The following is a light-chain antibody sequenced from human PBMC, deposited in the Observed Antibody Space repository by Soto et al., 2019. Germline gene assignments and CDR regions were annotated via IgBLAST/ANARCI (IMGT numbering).Light chain of an antibody. J-gene: IGLJ1*01. CDR2: ANG. CDR3: QSYDRSLSGYV. CDR1: SSNIGAGYD. Sequence: VLAQPPSVSGAPGQRVTISCTGSSSNIGAGYDVHWYQQLPGTAPKLLIYANGNRPSGVPDRFSGSKSGTSASLAITGLQAEDEADYYCQSYDRSLSGYVLGTGTKVTVL. V-gene: IGLV1-40*01.